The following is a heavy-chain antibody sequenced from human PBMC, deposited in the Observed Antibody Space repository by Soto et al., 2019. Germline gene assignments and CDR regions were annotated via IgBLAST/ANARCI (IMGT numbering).Heavy chain of an antibody. Sequence: GGSLRLSCAASGFTFSSYAMNWVRQAPGKGLEWVSYISSSSTIYYADSVKGRFTISRDNAKNSLYLQMNSLRDEDTAVYYCASGRNYYYYGMDVWGQGTTVTAP. CDR2: ISSSSTI. CDR1: GFTFSSYA. V-gene: IGHV3-48*02. J-gene: IGHJ6*02. CDR3: ASGRNYYYYGMDV.